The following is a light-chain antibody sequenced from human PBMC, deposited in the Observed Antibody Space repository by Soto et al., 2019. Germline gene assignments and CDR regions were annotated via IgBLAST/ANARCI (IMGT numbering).Light chain of an antibody. CDR1: SSNIGGNS. Sequence: QSVMTQPPSVSAAPGQKVTISCSGSSSNIGGNSVSWYQQLPGTAPKLLIYDDNKRPSGIPDRFSGSKSGTSATLGITGFQTGDEAAYYCVAWDSSLRAYVFGTGTKLNVL. CDR2: DDN. V-gene: IGLV1-51*01. CDR3: VAWDSSLRAYV. J-gene: IGLJ1*01.